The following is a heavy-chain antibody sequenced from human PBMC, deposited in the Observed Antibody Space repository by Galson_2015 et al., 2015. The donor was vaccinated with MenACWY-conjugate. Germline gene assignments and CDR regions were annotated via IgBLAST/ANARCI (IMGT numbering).Heavy chain of an antibody. Sequence: SFPFSSSLLLSFSLPFFLPSFGRGLEWMGGFDPEDGKRIYAADFQGRVKLNEDSSTETAYMEVSSLRSEDTAVYFGAIVRVEDCHGATCYGLDVWGQGATVTVSS. V-gene: IGHV1-24*01. J-gene: IGHJ6*02. CDR2: FDPEDGKR. D-gene: IGHD3-10*02. CDR1: SSLLLSFS. CDR3: AIVRVEDCHGATCYGLDV.